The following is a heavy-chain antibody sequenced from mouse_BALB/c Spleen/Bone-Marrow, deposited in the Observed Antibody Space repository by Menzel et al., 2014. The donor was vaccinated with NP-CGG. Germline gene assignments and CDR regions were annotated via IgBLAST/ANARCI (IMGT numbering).Heavy chain of an antibody. CDR1: GFNIKDTY. D-gene: IGHD1-1*01. CDR3: APYYYGRWFAN. V-gene: IGHV14-3*02. J-gene: IGHJ3*01. CDR2: IDPANGNI. Sequence: SGAELVKPGASVKLSCTASGFNIKDTYVHWVKQRPEQGLEWIGRIDPANGNIKYDPKFQGKATITADTSSNTAYLQLSSLTSEDTAVYYCAPYYYGRWFANWGQGTLVTVSA.